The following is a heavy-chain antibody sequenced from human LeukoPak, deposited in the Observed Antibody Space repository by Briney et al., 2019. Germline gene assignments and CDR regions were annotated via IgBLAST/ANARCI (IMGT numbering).Heavy chain of an antibody. CDR2: INHRGST. V-gene: IGHV4-34*01. CDR1: GGSFSGYF. J-gene: IGHJ3*02. CDR3: ARDISWFRGAFDI. D-gene: IGHD6-13*01. Sequence: SETLSLTCAVYGGSFSGYFWSWIRQSPGKGLEWIGEINHRGSTNYNPSLKSRVTISVDTSKNYFSLKLSSVTAADTALYYCARDISWFRGAFDIWGQGTKVTVSS.